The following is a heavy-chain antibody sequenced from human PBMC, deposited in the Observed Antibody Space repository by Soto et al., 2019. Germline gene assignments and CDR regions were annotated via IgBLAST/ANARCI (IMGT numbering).Heavy chain of an antibody. D-gene: IGHD2-15*01. CDR2: IIPIFGTA. V-gene: IGHV1-69*13. CDR3: ARVGYCSGGSCFKRTYYYYGIDV. J-gene: IGHJ6*02. Sequence: SVKVSCKASGATFSSYAISWVRQAPGQGLEWMGGIIPIFGTANYAQKFQSRVTITADESTSTAYMEVRSLRSDDTAVYYCARVGYCSGGSCFKRTYYYYGIDVWGQGATVTGSS. CDR1: GATFSSYA.